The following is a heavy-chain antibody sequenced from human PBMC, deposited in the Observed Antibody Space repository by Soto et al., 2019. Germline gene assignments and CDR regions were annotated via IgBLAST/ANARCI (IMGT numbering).Heavy chain of an antibody. CDR1: GYSFTSYW. J-gene: IGHJ6*02. CDR2: IYPGDSDT. Sequence: PGESLKISCKGSGYSFTSYWIGWVRQMPGKGLEWMGIIYPGDSDTRYSPSFQGQVTISADKSISTAYLQWSSLKASDTAMYYCATRVHGNCPGKNYYGMDVWAQGTKVTFSS. V-gene: IGHV5-51*01. CDR3: ATRVHGNCPGKNYYGMDV. D-gene: IGHD2-21*01.